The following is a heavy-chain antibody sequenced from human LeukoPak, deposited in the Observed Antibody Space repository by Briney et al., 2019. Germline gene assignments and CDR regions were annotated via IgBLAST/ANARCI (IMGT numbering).Heavy chain of an antibody. CDR3: AGLPAYYYDTSGFYFDY. Sequence: AGRSLRLSCAASGFTFSSYAMHWVRQAPGKGLEWVAVISYDGSNKYYADSVKGRFTISRDNSKNTLYLQMNSLRAEGTAVYYCAGLPAYYYDTSGFYFDYWGQGTLVTVSS. CDR2: ISYDGSNK. CDR1: GFTFSSYA. J-gene: IGHJ4*02. V-gene: IGHV3-30*14. D-gene: IGHD3-22*01.